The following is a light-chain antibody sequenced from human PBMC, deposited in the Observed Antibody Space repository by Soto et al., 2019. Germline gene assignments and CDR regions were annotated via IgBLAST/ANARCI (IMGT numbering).Light chain of an antibody. CDR1: QGVSSW. CDR3: QHYNSYSEA. Sequence: DIQMTQSPSTLSASVGDRVTITCRASQGVSSWLAWYQQKPGKAPKLLLYKASTLKSGVPSRFSGSGSGTEFTLTISSLQPDDFATYYCQHYNSYSEAFGQGTKVDIK. J-gene: IGKJ1*01. CDR2: KAS. V-gene: IGKV1-5*03.